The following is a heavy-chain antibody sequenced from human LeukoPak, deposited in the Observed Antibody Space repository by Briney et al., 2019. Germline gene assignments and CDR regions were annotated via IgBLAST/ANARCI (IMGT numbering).Heavy chain of an antibody. CDR3: ARDLSYLRSVVFGVYNWFDP. CDR2: ISAYNGNT. D-gene: IGHD3-10*02. Sequence: ASVKVSFEASGYTFTSYGISWVRQAPGQGLEWMGWISAYNGNTNYAQKLQGRVTMTTDTSTSTSYMELRSLRSDDTAVYYCARDLSYLRSVVFGVYNWFDPWGQGTLVTVSS. V-gene: IGHV1-18*01. J-gene: IGHJ5*02. CDR1: GYTFTSYG.